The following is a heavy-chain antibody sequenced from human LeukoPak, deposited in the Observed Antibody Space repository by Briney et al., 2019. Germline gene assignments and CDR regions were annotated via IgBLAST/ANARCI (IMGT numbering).Heavy chain of an antibody. V-gene: IGHV4-39*01. D-gene: IGHD3-9*01. CDR2: IYYSGST. CDR1: GGSISSSSYY. CDR3: ARQTGRVLRYFTDCYYYMDV. Sequence: SETLSLTCTVSGGSISSSSYYWGWIRQPPGKGLEWIGSIYYSGSTYYNPSLKSRVTISVDTSKNQFSLKLSSVTAADTAVYYCARQTGRVLRYFTDCYYYMDVWGKGTTVTISS. J-gene: IGHJ6*03.